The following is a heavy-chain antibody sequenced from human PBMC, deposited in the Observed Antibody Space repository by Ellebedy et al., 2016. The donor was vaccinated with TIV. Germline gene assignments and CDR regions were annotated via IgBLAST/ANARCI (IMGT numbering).Heavy chain of an antibody. CDR1: GYTFTSYG. Sequence: ASVKVSXXASGYTFTSYGISWVRQAPGQGLEWMGWISAYNGNTNYAQKLQGRVTMTTDTSTSTAYMELRSLRSDDTAVYYCARDNADLSFDYWGQGTLVTVSS. V-gene: IGHV1-18*01. J-gene: IGHJ4*02. CDR2: ISAYNGNT. D-gene: IGHD3-3*01. CDR3: ARDNADLSFDY.